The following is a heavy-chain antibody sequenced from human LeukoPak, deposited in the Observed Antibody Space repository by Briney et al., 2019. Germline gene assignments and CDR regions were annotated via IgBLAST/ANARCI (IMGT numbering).Heavy chain of an antibody. J-gene: IGHJ5*02. CDR1: GYTFTDYY. D-gene: IGHD5-18*01. CDR3: ARDTAMVTYWFDP. Sequence: ASVKVSCKASGYTFTDYYMHWVRQAPGQGLERMAWINPNSGATTYAQKFQGRVTMTRDTSISTAYMELSRLTSDDTAVYYCARDTAMVTYWFDPWGQGTLVTVSS. V-gene: IGHV1-2*02. CDR2: INPNSGAT.